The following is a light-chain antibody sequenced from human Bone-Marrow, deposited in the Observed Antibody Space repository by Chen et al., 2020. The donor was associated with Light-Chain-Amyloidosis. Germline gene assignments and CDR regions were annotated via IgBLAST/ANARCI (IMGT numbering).Light chain of an antibody. CDR3: QSYQGSSQGV. J-gene: IGLJ3*02. CDR2: EDD. CDR1: SGSIATNY. Sequence: NFMLTQPHSVSESPGRTVIISFTRSSGSIATNYVQWYQQRPGSSPTTVIYEDDQRPSGVPDRFSGSIGRSSNSASLSISGLKTEDEADYYCQSYQGSSQGVFGGGTKLTVL. V-gene: IGLV6-57*01.